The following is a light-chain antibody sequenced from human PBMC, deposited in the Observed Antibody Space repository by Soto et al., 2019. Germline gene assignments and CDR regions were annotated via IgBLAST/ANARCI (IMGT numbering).Light chain of an antibody. CDR3: QQYNNWPFS. CDR2: GAS. CDR1: QSVTTN. J-gene: IGKJ5*01. V-gene: IGKV3-15*01. Sequence: ETVVTQSPATLSVSPVERATLSCRASQSVTTNLAWYQQKSGQAPRLLIYGASTRATGVPARFSGTGSETDFTLTISGLQSEDSAVYFCQQYNNWPFSFGQGTRLEIK.